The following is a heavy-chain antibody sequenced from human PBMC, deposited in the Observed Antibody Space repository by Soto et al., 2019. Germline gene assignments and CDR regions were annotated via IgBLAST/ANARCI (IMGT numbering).Heavy chain of an antibody. J-gene: IGHJ6*03. CDR1: GFTFSSYG. D-gene: IGHD1-1*01. CDR2: IWYDGSNK. V-gene: IGHV3-33*01. Sequence: GGSLRLSCAASGFTFSSYGMHWVRQAPGKGLEWVAVIWYDGSNKYYADSVKGRFTISRDNSKNTLYLQMNSLRAEDTAVYYCARDRRRTTGHYYYYYMDVWGKGTTVTVSS. CDR3: ARDRRRTTGHYYYYYMDV.